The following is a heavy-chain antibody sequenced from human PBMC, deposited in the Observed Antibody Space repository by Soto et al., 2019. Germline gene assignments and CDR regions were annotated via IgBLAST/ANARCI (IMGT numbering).Heavy chain of an antibody. V-gene: IGHV4-59*12. D-gene: IGHD7-27*01. J-gene: IGHJ3*02. Sequence: SETLSLTCTVSGGSISSYYWSWIRQPPGKGLEWIGYIYYSGGTNYNPSLKSRVTISVDTSKIQFSLKVYSVTAADTALYYCARAPYRGANSRDAFDIWGQGTMVTVSS. CDR3: ARAPYRGANSRDAFDI. CDR1: GGSISSYY. CDR2: IYYSGGT.